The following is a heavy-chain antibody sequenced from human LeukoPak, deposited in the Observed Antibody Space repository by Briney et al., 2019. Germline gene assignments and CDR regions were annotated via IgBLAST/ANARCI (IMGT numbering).Heavy chain of an antibody. Sequence: SETLLLTCAVSGGSISSGGYSTSWLPQPPVKGLEWIGYIYHSGSTYYNPSLKSRVTISVDRSKNQFSLKLSSVTAADTAVYYCARGLENYDYAFDYWGQGTLVTVSS. CDR1: GGSISSGGYS. D-gene: IGHD3-16*01. V-gene: IGHV4-30-2*01. J-gene: IGHJ4*02. CDR2: IYHSGST. CDR3: ARGLENYDYAFDY.